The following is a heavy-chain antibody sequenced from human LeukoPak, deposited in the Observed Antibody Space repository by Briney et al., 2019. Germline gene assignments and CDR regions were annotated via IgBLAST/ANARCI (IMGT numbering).Heavy chain of an antibody. CDR2: IGPTGTDR. V-gene: IGHV3-21*01. J-gene: IGHJ4*02. CDR1: GFTFSSCG. D-gene: IGHD1-14*01. CDR3: TTETIGRHYDY. Sequence: KAGGSLRLSCAASGFTFSSCGFNWVRQAPGKGLEWVSSIGPTGTDRYYADSVRGRFTISRDNAKNSMNLQMDSLRDEDTAVYYCTTETIGRHYDYWGQGTLLTVSS.